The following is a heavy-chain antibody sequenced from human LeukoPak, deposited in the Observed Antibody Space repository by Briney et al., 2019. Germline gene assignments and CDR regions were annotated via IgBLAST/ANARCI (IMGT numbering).Heavy chain of an antibody. CDR1: GFTFTSSA. Sequence: TSVKVSCKASGFTFTSSAMQWVRQARGQRLEWIGWIVVGSGNTNYAQKFQERVTITRDMSTSTAYMELSSLRSEDTAVYYCARAQDYGDYYFDYWGQGTLVTVSS. V-gene: IGHV1-58*02. CDR2: IVVGSGNT. CDR3: ARAQDYGDYYFDY. J-gene: IGHJ4*02. D-gene: IGHD4-17*01.